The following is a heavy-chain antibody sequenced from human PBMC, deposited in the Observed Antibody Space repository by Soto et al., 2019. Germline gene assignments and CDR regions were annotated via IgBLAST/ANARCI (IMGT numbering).Heavy chain of an antibody. J-gene: IGHJ3*02. CDR1: GYSFINYW. D-gene: IGHD2-15*01. V-gene: IGHV1-69*01. CDR3: ARGGLLSAFDI. Sequence: KISCQGSGYSFINYWIGWVRQAPGQGLEWMGGIIPIFGTANYAQKFQGRVTITADESTSTAYMELSSLRSEDTAVYYCARGGLLSAFDIWGQGTMVTVSS. CDR2: IIPIFGTA.